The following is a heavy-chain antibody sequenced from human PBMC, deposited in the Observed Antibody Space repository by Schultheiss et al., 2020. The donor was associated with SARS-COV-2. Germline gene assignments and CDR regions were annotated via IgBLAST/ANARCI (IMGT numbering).Heavy chain of an antibody. CDR3: ARGSYGYGGWFDP. Sequence: SETLSLTCAVYGGSFSGYYWSWIRQPPGKGLEWIGYIYYSGSTYYNPSLKSRVTTSADTSKNQFSLKLSSVTAADTAVYYCARGSYGYGGWFDPWGQGTLVTVSS. CDR2: IYYSGST. J-gene: IGHJ5*02. V-gene: IGHV4-34*01. CDR1: GGSFSGYY. D-gene: IGHD5-18*01.